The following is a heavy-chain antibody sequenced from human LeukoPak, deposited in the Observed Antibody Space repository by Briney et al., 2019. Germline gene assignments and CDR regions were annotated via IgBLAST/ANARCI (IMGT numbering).Heavy chain of an antibody. V-gene: IGHV4-34*01. J-gene: IGHJ4*02. CDR3: ARDGYYYDSSGYDY. CDR1: GGSFSGYY. D-gene: IGHD3-22*01. Sequence: SETLSLTCAVYGGSFSGYYWSWIRQPPGKGREWIGEINHSGSTNYNPSLKSRVTISVDTSKNQFSLKRNSVTAADTAGYYCARDGYYYDSSGYDYWGKGSLVTVS. CDR2: INHSGST.